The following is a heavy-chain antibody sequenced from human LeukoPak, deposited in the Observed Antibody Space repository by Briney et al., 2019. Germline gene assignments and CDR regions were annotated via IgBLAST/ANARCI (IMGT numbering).Heavy chain of an antibody. Sequence: GESLKISCKGSGYSYTSYWIAWVRQMPGKGLEWMGIIFPGASDTTYSPSFQGQVTISSVKGISPAYLQWSTLRASDTAMYYCARLGYCTGTSCGRDDLYFDYWGQGTLVTVSS. J-gene: IGHJ4*02. V-gene: IGHV5-51*01. CDR2: IFPGASDT. CDR3: ARLGYCTGTSCGRDDLYFDY. CDR1: GYSYTSYW. D-gene: IGHD2-8*02.